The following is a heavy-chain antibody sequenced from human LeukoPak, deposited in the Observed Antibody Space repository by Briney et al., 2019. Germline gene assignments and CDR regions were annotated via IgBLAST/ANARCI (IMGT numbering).Heavy chain of an antibody. CDR3: ARSPVWFGELLFDY. CDR1: GGSFSGYY. V-gene: IGHV4-34*01. J-gene: IGHJ4*02. CDR2: INHSGST. Sequence: PSETLSLTCAVYGGSFSGYYWSWIRQPPGKGLEWIGEINHSGSTNYNPSLKSRVTISVDTSKNQFSLKLSSVTAADTAVYYCARSPVWFGELLFDYWGQGTLVTVSS. D-gene: IGHD3-10*01.